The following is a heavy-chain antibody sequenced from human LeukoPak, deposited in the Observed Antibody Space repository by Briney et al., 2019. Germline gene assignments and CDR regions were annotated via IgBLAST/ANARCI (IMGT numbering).Heavy chain of an antibody. CDR2: IYYSGST. D-gene: IGHD1-14*01. J-gene: IGHJ6*03. CDR1: GGPISSSSYY. V-gene: IGHV4-39*01. Sequence: PSETLSLTCTVSGGPISSSSYYWGWIRQPPGKGLEWIGSIYYSGSTYYNPSLKSRVTISVDTSKNQFSLKLSSVTAADTAVYYCARHWVGRNPIYYYYYMDVWGKGTTVTVSS. CDR3: ARHWVGRNPIYYYYYMDV.